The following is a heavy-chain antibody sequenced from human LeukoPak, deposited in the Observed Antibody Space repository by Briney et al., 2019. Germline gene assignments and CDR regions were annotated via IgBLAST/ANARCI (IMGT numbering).Heavy chain of an antibody. D-gene: IGHD3-16*01. Sequence: GGSLRLSCAASGFTFSSYAMHWVRQAPGKGLEWVAVISYDGSNKYYADFVKGRFTISRDNSKNTLYLQMNSLRAEDTAVYYCARGDMITFYYFDYWGQGTLVTVSS. J-gene: IGHJ4*02. CDR3: ARGDMITFYYFDY. V-gene: IGHV3-30*04. CDR1: GFTFSSYA. CDR2: ISYDGSNK.